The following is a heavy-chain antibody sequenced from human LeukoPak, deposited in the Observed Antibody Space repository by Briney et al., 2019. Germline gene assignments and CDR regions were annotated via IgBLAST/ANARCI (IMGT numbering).Heavy chain of an antibody. CDR1: GYSISSGYY. CDR3: ARARGRIQLWLRGGFDY. J-gene: IGHJ4*02. CDR2: MYHTGRT. Sequence: SETLSLTCTVSGYSISSGYYWGWIRQPPGQGLEWIGSMYHTGRTYYNQSLKSRVTISVDTSKNQFSLKLSSVTAADTAVYYCARARGRIQLWLRGGFDYWGQGTLVTVSS. V-gene: IGHV4-38-2*02. D-gene: IGHD5-18*01.